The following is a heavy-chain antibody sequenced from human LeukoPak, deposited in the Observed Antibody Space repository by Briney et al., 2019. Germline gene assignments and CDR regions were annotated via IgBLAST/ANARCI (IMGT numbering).Heavy chain of an antibody. CDR1: GGSFSGYY. J-gene: IGHJ6*03. V-gene: IGHV4-34*01. D-gene: IGHD3-10*01. CDR2: INHSGST. CDR3: ARQARGYYYYYYMDV. Sequence: SETLSLTCAVYGGSFSGYYWSWIRQPPGKGLEWIGEINHSGSTNYNPSLKSRVTISVDTSKNQFSLKLSSVTAADTAVYYCARQARGYYYYYYMDVWGKGTTVTISS.